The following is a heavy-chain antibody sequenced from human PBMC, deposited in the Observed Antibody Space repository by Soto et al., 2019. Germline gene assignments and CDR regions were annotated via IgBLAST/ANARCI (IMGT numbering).Heavy chain of an antibody. Sequence: SETLSLTCSVSGGSVSSIDYYLGWIRQPPGKGLECIVSVYDSGNTHYNPSLKSRVAFSVDTSKNQFSLNLSSVTAADRAVYYCARNGYYRTKTYPPSRFWGQGTLVTVSS. CDR3: ARNGYYRTKTYPPSRF. CDR1: GGSVSSIDYY. V-gene: IGHV4-39*01. CDR2: VYDSGNT. J-gene: IGHJ4*02. D-gene: IGHD3-3*01.